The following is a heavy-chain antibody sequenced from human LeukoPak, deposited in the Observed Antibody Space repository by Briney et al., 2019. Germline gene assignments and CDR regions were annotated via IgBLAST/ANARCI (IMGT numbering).Heavy chain of an antibody. CDR3: ARDAHDYLLLFDY. CDR1: GGSFSGYY. Sequence: SETLSLTCAVYGGSFSGYYWSWIRQPPGKGLEWIGRIYTSGSTNYNPSLKSRVTISVDTSKNQFSLKLSSVTAADTAVYYCARDAHDYLLLFDYWGQGTLVTVSS. CDR2: IYTSGST. J-gene: IGHJ4*02. V-gene: IGHV4-59*10. D-gene: IGHD4-11*01.